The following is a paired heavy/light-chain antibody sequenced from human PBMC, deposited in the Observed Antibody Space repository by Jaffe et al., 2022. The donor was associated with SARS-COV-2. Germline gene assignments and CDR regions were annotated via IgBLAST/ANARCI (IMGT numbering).Heavy chain of an antibody. Sequence: QVQLVESGGGVVQPGKSLRLSCAASGFTFRNYGMHWVRQAPGKGLEWVAVISFDGSNKYYADSVKGRFTISRDNSKNTMFLQMNSLRVEDTAVYYCAKDPPQWGLPGETSEGDSWGQGVLVTVSS. CDR1: GFTFRNYG. CDR2: ISFDGSNK. V-gene: IGHV3-30*18. J-gene: IGHJ4*02. CDR3: AKDPPQWGLPGETSEGDS. D-gene: IGHD7-27*01.
Light chain of an antibody. CDR2: KAS. J-gene: IGKJ1*01. Sequence: DIQMTQSPSTLSASVGDRVTIACRASQSISTWLAWYQQKPGKAPKLLIYKASTLQSGVPSRLSGSGSGTEFTLTISSLQPDDFATYYCQQYGSYPWTFGQGTKVEIK. V-gene: IGKV1-5*03. CDR3: QQYGSYPWT. CDR1: QSISTW.